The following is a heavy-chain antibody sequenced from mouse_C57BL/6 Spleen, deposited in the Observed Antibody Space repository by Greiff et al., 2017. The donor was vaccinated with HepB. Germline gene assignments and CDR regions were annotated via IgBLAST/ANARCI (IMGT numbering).Heavy chain of an antibody. CDR3: ARYDYDPSWFAY. J-gene: IGHJ3*01. Sequence: VQLQQSGAELARPGASVKLSCKASGYTFTSYGISWVKQRPGQGLEWIGEIYPRSGNTYYNEKFKGKATLTADKSSSTAYMELRSLTSEDSAVYFCARYDYDPSWFAYWGQGTLVTVSA. CDR2: IYPRSGNT. CDR1: GYTFTSYG. V-gene: IGHV1-81*01. D-gene: IGHD2-4*01.